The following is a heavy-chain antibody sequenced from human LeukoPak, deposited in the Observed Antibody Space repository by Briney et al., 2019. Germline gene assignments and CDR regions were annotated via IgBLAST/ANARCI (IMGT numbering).Heavy chain of an antibody. CDR2: IHHNGTR. D-gene: IGHD2-2*02. CDR3: AAAPILRGEGGEHYKYGMDV. J-gene: IGHJ6*02. Sequence: SETLSLTCGVSVVSINSGNWWPWVRQSPGKGLEWIGEIHHNGTRNYNPSLKSRVTISADTFKNHFSLIVTSLTAADTAVYYCAAAPILRGEGGEHYKYGMDVWGQGTTVIVSS. V-gene: IGHV4/OR15-8*01. CDR1: VVSINSGNW.